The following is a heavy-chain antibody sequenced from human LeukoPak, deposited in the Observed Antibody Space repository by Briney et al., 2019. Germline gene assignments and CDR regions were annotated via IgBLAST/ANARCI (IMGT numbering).Heavy chain of an antibody. CDR2: MNPNSGNT. J-gene: IGHJ6*02. D-gene: IGHD1-26*01. CDR3: ASSLDSGSYLRYYYGMDV. Sequence: ASVKASCKASGYTFTSYDINWVRQATGQGLEWMGWMNPNSGNTGYAQKFQGRVTMTRNTSISTAYMELSSLRSEDTAVYYCASSLDSGSYLRYYYGMDVWGQGTTVTVSS. V-gene: IGHV1-8*01. CDR1: GYTFTSYD.